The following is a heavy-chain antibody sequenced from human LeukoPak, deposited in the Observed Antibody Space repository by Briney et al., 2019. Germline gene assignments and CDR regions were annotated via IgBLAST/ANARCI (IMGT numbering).Heavy chain of an antibody. CDR3: ARRYYYNLGSFPFDF. V-gene: IGHV4-34*01. CDR1: GGPFRGYF. D-gene: IGHD3-10*01. CDR2: IHNSGTT. Sequence: SETLSLTCAVSGGPFRGYFWSWIRQSSGKGLEWIGEIHNSGTTNYNPSLNSRVTISEDTSKNQFYLNLSSVTAADTAVYYCARRYYYNLGSFPFDFWGQGTLVTVSS. J-gene: IGHJ4*02.